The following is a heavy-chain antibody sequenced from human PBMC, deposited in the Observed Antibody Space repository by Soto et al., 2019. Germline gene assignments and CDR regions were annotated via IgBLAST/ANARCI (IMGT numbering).Heavy chain of an antibody. D-gene: IGHD2-21*01. CDR2: IKNKAGGGTT. CDR1: GLTFSSAW. J-gene: IGHJ4*02. Sequence: GGSLRLSCAASGLTFSSAWMSWVRQAPGKGLEWVGHIKNKAGGGTTDYGAPVKGRFTISRDDSKNTLYLQMNNLNTEDTAVYYCTTHIVVVIAHSEFDSWGQGALVTVSS. V-gene: IGHV3-15*01. CDR3: TTHIVVVIAHSEFDS.